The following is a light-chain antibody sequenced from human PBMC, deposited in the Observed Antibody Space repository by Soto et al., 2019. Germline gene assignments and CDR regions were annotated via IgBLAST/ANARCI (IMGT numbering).Light chain of an antibody. J-gene: IGLJ1*01. CDR1: SRDVGGYNS. CDR2: EVT. V-gene: IGLV2-14*01. CDR3: SSYTSGSALYV. Sequence: QSALTQPASVSGSPGQSITISCTGTSRDVGGYNSVSWYQQHPGKAPKLMIYEVTNRPSGVSNRFSGSKSGNTASLTISGLQAEDGADYYCSSYTSGSALYVFGTGTKVTVL.